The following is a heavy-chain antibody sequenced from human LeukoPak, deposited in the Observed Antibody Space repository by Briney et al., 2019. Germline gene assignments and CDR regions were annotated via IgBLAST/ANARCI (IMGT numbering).Heavy chain of an antibody. CDR2: IYYSGST. Sequence: SETLSLTCTVSGGSISNSRYYWSWLRQPPGKGLEWIGYIYYSGSTNYNPSLKSRVTISVDTSKNQFTLKLSSVTAADTAVYYCARGTISMDVWGQGTTVTVSS. D-gene: IGHD3-9*01. CDR1: GGSISNSRYY. V-gene: IGHV4-61*01. J-gene: IGHJ6*02. CDR3: ARGTISMDV.